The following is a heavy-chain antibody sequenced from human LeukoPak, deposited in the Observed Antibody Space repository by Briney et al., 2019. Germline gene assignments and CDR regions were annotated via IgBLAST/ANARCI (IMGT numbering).Heavy chain of an antibody. Sequence: GGSLRLSCAASGFTFSSYGMHWVRQAPGKGLEWVAVIWFDGSNKYYADSVKGRFTISRDNSKNTVYLQMDSLRAEDTAVYYCARVWGVTKYGIDYWGQGTLVTVSS. J-gene: IGHJ4*02. D-gene: IGHD3-10*01. CDR2: IWFDGSNK. CDR1: GFTFSSYG. CDR3: ARVWGVTKYGIDY. V-gene: IGHV3-33*01.